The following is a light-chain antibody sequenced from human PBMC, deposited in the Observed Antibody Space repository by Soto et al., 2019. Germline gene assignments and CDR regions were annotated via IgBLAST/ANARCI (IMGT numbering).Light chain of an antibody. CDR1: DNIDTW. Sequence: MTQSPSTVSASVGDRVAVTCRASDNIDTWVAWYQQKPGQAPRLLIYGASTRATGIPARFSGSGSGTEFTLTISSLQSEDFAVYYCQQYNNWPPSWTFGQGTKVDIK. J-gene: IGKJ1*01. CDR3: QQYNNWPPSWT. V-gene: IGKV3-15*01. CDR2: GAS.